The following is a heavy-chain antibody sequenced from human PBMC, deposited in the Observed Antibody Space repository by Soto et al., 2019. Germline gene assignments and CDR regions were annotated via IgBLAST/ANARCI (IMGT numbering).Heavy chain of an antibody. CDR1: GGSISSSSYY. CDR3: ARHEGGWYGDYYYYYMDV. CDR2: IYYSGST. V-gene: IGHV4-39*01. Sequence: QLQLQESGPGLVKPSETLSLTCTVSGGSISSSSYYWGWIRQPPGKGLEWIGSIYYSGSTYYTPSLKSRVTISVDTSKNQCSLKLSSVTAADTAVYYCARHEGGWYGDYYYYYMDVWGKGTTVTVSS. J-gene: IGHJ6*03. D-gene: IGHD6-19*01.